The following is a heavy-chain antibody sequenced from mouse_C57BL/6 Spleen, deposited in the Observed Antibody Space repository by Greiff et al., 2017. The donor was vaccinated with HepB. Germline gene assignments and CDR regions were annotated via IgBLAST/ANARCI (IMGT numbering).Heavy chain of an antibody. D-gene: IGHD2-4*01. CDR3: ARDDYDEVYYAMDY. CDR1: GFTFSDYG. V-gene: IGHV5-17*01. J-gene: IGHJ4*01. CDR2: ISSGSSTI. Sequence: EVQLVESGGGLVKPGGSLKLSCAASGFTFSDYGMHWVRQAPEKGLEWVAYISSGSSTIYYADTVKGRFTISRDNAKNTLFLQMTSLRSDDTAMYYCARDDYDEVYYAMDYWGQGTSVTVSS.